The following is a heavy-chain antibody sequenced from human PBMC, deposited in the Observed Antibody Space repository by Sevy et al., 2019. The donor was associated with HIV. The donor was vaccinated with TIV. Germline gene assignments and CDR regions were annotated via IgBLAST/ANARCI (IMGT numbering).Heavy chain of an antibody. D-gene: IGHD3-22*01. V-gene: IGHV3-23*01. CDR2: ISGSGGST. CDR3: AKEYTSGYS. CDR1: GFTFSSYV. Sequence: GSLRLSCAASGFTFSSYVLSWVRQAPGKGLEWVSTISGSGGSTYYAASVKGRFSISRDNSKNTMYLEMNSLRAEDTAVYYCAKEYTSGYSWGQGTLVTVSS. J-gene: IGHJ4*02.